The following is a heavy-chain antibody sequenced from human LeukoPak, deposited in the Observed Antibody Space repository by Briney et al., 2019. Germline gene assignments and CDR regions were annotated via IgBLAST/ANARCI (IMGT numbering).Heavy chain of an antibody. CDR2: IKQDGSEK. CDR1: GFTFSSYW. J-gene: IGHJ3*02. D-gene: IGHD3-22*01. V-gene: IGHV3-7*01. Sequence: GGSLRLSCAASGFTFSSYWMSWVRQAPGKGLEWVANIKQDGSEKYYVDSVKGRFTISRDNAKNSLYLQMNSLRAEDTAVYYCGGFFDSSGYYYGVGHDAFDIWGQGTMVTVSS. CDR3: GGFFDSSGYYYGVGHDAFDI.